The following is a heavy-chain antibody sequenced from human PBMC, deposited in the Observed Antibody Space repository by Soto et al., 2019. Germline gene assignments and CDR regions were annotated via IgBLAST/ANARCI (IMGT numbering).Heavy chain of an antibody. CDR1: GGTFSSYA. CDR3: ASVIAGNGNYYFDY. CDR2: IIPIFGTA. V-gene: IGHV1-69*13. J-gene: IGHJ4*02. D-gene: IGHD6-13*01. Sequence: SVKVSCKASGGTFSSYAISWVRQAPGQGLEWMGGIIPIFGTANYAQKFQGRVTITADESTSTAYMELSSLRSEDTAVYYCASVIAGNGNYYFDYWGQGTLVTVSS.